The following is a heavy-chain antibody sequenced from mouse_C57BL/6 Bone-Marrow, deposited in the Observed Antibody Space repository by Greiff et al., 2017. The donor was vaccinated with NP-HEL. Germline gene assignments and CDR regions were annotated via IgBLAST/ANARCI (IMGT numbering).Heavy chain of an antibody. CDR1: GFNIKDYY. CDR2: IDPEDGET. CDR3: ARMLGWLRRGPYFDY. Sequence: EVKLVESGAELVKPGASVKLSCTASGFNIKDYYMHWVKQRTEQGLEWIGRIDPEDGETKYAPKFQGKATITADTSSNTAYLQLSSLTSEDTAVYYCARMLGWLRRGPYFDYWGQGTTLTVSS. V-gene: IGHV14-2*01. D-gene: IGHD2-2*01. J-gene: IGHJ2*01.